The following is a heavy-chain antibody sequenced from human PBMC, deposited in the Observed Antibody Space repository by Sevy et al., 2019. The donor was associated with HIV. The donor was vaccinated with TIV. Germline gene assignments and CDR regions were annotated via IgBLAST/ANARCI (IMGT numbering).Heavy chain of an antibody. V-gene: IGHV4-61*02. CDR2: IYASGST. D-gene: IGHD3-9*01. CDR1: GGSIPSGSHF. Sequence: SETLSLTCTVSGGSIPSGSHFWSWIRQPAGKGLEWIGRIYASGSTSYNPSLKSRVTMSVDTSENQFSLRLSSLTAADTAVYYCARGWGTAYSSSAFDIWGQGTMVTVS. CDR3: ARGWGTAYSSSAFDI. J-gene: IGHJ3*02.